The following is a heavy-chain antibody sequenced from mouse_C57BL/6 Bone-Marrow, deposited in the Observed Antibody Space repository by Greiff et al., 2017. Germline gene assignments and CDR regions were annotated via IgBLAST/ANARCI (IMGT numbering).Heavy chain of an antibody. D-gene: IGHD2-5*01. V-gene: IGHV1-55*01. CDR1: GYTFTSYW. Sequence: QVQLQQPGAELVKPGASVKMSCKASGYTFTSYWITWVKPRPGQGLVWIGAIYPGSGSTNYNEKFNGKATLTIDTSSSTAYMQLSSLTSEYSAVYYCARPYYSIYWYFDVWGTGTTVTVSS. CDR2: IYPGSGST. J-gene: IGHJ1*03. CDR3: ARPYYSIYWYFDV.